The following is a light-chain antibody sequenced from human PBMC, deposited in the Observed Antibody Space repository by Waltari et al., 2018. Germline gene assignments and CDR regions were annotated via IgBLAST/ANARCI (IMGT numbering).Light chain of an antibody. CDR3: QTWGTGIRV. CDR2: VNRDGSH. CDR1: SGPSTYA. Sequence: QVALTQLPSASASLGASVTLTFPLSSGPSTYAIAWHPQQAQKGPRDLLRVNRDGSHSKGAGIPDRFSGSSSGAERYLTISSLQSEDEADYYCQTWGTGIRVFGGGTKLTVL. V-gene: IGLV4-69*01. J-gene: IGLJ3*02.